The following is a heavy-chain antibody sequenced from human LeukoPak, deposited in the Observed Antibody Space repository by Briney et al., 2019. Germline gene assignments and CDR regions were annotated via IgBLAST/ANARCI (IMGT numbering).Heavy chain of an antibody. CDR2: ISAYNGNT. CDR3: ARDQVGATLPFDY. Sequence: VASVKVSCKASGGTFSSYAISWVRPAPGQGLEWMGWISAYNGNTNYAQKLQGRVTMTTDTSTSTAYMELRSLRSDDTAVYYCARDQVGATLPFDYWGQGTLVTVSS. D-gene: IGHD1-26*01. CDR1: GGTFSSYA. J-gene: IGHJ4*02. V-gene: IGHV1-18*01.